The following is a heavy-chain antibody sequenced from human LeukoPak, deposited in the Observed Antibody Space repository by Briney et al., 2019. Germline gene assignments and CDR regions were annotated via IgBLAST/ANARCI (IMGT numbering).Heavy chain of an antibody. D-gene: IGHD3-3*01. CDR3: ARSQEYYDFWSGLDYYYGMDV. V-gene: IGHV4-31*03. J-gene: IGHJ6*02. CDR1: GGSISSGGYY. CDR2: IYYSGST. Sequence: SETLSLTCTVSGGSISSGGYYWSWIRQHPGKGLEWIGYIYYSGSTYYNPSLKSRVTISVDTSKNQFSLKLSSVTAADTAVYYCARSQEYYDFWSGLDYYYGMDVWGQGTTVTVSS.